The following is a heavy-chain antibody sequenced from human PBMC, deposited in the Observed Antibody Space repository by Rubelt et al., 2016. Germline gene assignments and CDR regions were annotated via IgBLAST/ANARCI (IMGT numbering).Heavy chain of an antibody. D-gene: IGHD4-23*01. Sequence: QVQLQESGPGLVKPSATLSLTCTVSGDSISSRYWSWLRQPPGKGLEWIGSISHSGSAYYNPSLKSRVTISVDTSENQFSLRVTSVTAADTAVYYCARDVRWSWHFDLWGRGTLVTVSS. V-gene: IGHV4-38-2*02. CDR2: ISHSGSA. J-gene: IGHJ2*01. CDR3: ARDVRWSWHFDL. CDR1: GDSISSRY.